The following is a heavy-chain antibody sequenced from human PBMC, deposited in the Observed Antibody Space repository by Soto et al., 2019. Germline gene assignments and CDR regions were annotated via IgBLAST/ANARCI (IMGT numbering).Heavy chain of an antibody. J-gene: IGHJ6*03. CDR2: IYYSGST. D-gene: IGHD5-12*01. CDR3: ARGYSGYDYYYYYMDV. V-gene: IGHV4-59*01. CDR1: GGPISSYS. Sequence: SETLSLTCTVSGGPISSYSWSWIRQPPGKGLEWIGYIYYSGSTNYNPSLKSRVTISVDTSKNQFSLKLSSVTAADTAVYYCARGYSGYDYYYYYMDVWGKGTTVT.